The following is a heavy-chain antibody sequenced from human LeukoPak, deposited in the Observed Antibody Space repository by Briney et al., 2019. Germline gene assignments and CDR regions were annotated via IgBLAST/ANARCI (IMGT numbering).Heavy chain of an antibody. CDR2: IIPIFGTA. CDR3: AKAGPAAMNYYYYMDV. J-gene: IGHJ6*03. Sequence: SVKVSCKASGGTFSSYAISWVRQAPGQGLEWMGGIIPIFGTANYAQKFQGRVTITADESTSTAYMELSSLRSEDTAVYYCAKAGPAAMNYYYYMDVWGKETTVTVSS. V-gene: IGHV1-69*13. CDR1: GGTFSSYA. D-gene: IGHD2-2*01.